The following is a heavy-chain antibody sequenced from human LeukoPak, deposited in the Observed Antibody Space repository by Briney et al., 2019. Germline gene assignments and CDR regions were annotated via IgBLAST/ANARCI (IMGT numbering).Heavy chain of an antibody. CDR2: ISWDSGSI. V-gene: IGHV3-9*01. D-gene: IGHD3-22*01. Sequence: GGSLRLSCAASGFTFDDYAMHWVRHAPGKGLEWVSGISWDSGSIGYADSVKGRFTISRDNAKNSLYLQMNSLRAEDTALYYCAKDTGLGYYDSSGYMGNAFDIWGQGTMVTVSS. CDR1: GFTFDDYA. J-gene: IGHJ3*02. CDR3: AKDTGLGYYDSSGYMGNAFDI.